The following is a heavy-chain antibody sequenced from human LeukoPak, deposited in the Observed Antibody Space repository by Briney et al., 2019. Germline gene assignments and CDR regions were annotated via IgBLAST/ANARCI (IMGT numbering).Heavy chain of an antibody. CDR3: ARDRAGYKDY. J-gene: IGHJ4*02. CDR1: GCTFSSYA. Sequence: ASVKVSCKASGCTFSSYAISWVRQAPGQGLEWMGGIIPIFGTANYAQKFQGRVTITADESTSTAYMELSSLRSEDTAVYYCARDRAGYKDYWGQGTLVTVSS. CDR2: IIPIFGTA. D-gene: IGHD5-24*01. V-gene: IGHV1-69*13.